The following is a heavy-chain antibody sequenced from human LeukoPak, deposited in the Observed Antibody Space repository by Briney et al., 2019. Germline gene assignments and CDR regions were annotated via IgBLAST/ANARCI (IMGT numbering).Heavy chain of an antibody. CDR3: ARSHYDFWSGYYSPGGSDY. CDR2: INPNSGGT. D-gene: IGHD3-3*01. J-gene: IGHJ4*02. Sequence: ASVKVSCKASGYTFTAYYIHWVRQAPGQGLEWMGRINPNSGGTNYAQNFQGRVAMTTDTSTSTAYMELRSLRSDDTAVYYCARSHYDFWSGYYSPGGSDYWGQGTLVTVSS. CDR1: GYTFTAYY. V-gene: IGHV1-2*06.